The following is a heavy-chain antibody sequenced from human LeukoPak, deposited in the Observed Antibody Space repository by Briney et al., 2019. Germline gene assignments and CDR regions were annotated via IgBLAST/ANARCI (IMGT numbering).Heavy chain of an antibody. CDR2: ISYDGSNK. V-gene: IGHV3-30-3*01. Sequence: GGSLRLSCAASGFTFSSYAMSWVRQAPGKGLEWVAVISYDGSNKYYADSVKGRFTISRDNSKNTLYLQMNSLRAEDTAVYYCAKGHYYGSGSSVDYWGQGTLVTVSS. J-gene: IGHJ4*02. CDR1: GFTFSSYA. CDR3: AKGHYYGSGSSVDY. D-gene: IGHD3-10*01.